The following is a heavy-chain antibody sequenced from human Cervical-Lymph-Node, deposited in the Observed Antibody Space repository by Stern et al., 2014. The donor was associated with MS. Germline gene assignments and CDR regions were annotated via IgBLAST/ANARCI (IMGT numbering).Heavy chain of an antibody. Sequence: VQLVQSGAEVKKSGEPLKISCKGSGYTFSDYWIAWVRQMLGKGLEWMGISFPDDSDARYSPSFQGQVTISADKSINTAYLQWSSLKAADTAMYYCARGANGYHNWFDPWGQGTLVIVSS. J-gene: IGHJ5*02. V-gene: IGHV5-51*03. CDR3: ARGANGYHNWFDP. CDR2: SFPDDSDA. CDR1: GYTFSDYW. D-gene: IGHD5-24*01.